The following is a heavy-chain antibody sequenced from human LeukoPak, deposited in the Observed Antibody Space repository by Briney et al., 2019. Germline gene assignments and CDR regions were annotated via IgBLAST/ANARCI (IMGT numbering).Heavy chain of an antibody. D-gene: IGHD6-13*01. Sequence: GSLRLSCAASGFTLSSNYMSWVRQAPGKGLEWVSVIYSGGSTYYADSVKGRFTISRDNSKNTLYLQMNSLRAEDTAVYYCAREGIAAAGHDYWGQGTLVTVSS. CDR3: AREGIAAAGHDY. V-gene: IGHV3-53*01. CDR2: IYSGGST. J-gene: IGHJ4*02. CDR1: GFTLSSNY.